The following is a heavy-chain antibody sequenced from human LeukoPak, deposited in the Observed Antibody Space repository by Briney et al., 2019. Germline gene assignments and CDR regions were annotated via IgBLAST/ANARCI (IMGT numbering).Heavy chain of an antibody. CDR2: IYHSGST. D-gene: IGHD3-22*01. J-gene: IGHJ3*02. Sequence: SETLSLTCTVSGYSISSGYYWGWIRQPPGKGLEWIGSIYHSGSTYYNPSLKSRVTISVDTSKNQFSLKLSSVTAADTAVYYCARQITMIVVVIRRQGAFDIWGQGTMVTVSS. V-gene: IGHV4-38-2*02. CDR1: GYSISSGYY. CDR3: ARQITMIVVVIRRQGAFDI.